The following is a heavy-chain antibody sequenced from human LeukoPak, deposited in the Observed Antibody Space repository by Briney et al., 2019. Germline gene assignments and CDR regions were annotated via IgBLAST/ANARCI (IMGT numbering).Heavy chain of an antibody. Sequence: PGRPLRLSCAASGFNFDDYAMHWVRQAPGKGLEWVSGISWNSGNIAYADSVKGRFTISRDSAKTSLYLQINNLRAEDTALYHCARGSYYGSGPHAPFDYWGQGILVTVSS. CDR3: ARGSYYGSGPHAPFDY. CDR1: GFNFDDYA. CDR2: ISWNSGNI. V-gene: IGHV3-9*01. D-gene: IGHD3-10*01. J-gene: IGHJ4*02.